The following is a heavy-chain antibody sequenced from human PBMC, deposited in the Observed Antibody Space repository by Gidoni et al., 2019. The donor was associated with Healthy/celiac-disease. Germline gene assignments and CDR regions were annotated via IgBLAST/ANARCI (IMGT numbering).Heavy chain of an antibody. CDR3: ASPHDSSGYYFNY. V-gene: IGHV3-48*03. Sequence: EVQLVESGGGLVQPGGSLRLSCAASGFTFSSYELNWVRQAPGKGLEWVSYISSSGNMIYYADSVKGRFTISRDNAKNSLYLQMNSLRAEDTAVYYCASPHDSSGYYFNYWGQGTLVTVSS. J-gene: IGHJ4*02. CDR2: ISSSGNMI. D-gene: IGHD3-22*01. CDR1: GFTFSSYE.